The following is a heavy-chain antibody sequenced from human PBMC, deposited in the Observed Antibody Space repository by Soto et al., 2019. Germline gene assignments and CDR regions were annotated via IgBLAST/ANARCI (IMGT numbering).Heavy chain of an antibody. V-gene: IGHV4-59*01. CDR2: VYYTGTT. Sequence: PSETLSLTCTVSGGSISSYFYIWVRQPPGKGLEWIGSVYYTGTTDYNPSLKSRVTISVDTSKTQFSLNLRSVTAADTAVDYCARDLAAVPRAFDYRGRGTLVTVSS. D-gene: IGHD6-13*01. CDR1: GGSISSYF. J-gene: IGHJ4*02. CDR3: ARDLAAVPRAFDY.